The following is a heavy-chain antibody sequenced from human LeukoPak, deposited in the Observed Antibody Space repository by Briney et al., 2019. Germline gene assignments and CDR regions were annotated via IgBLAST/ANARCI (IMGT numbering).Heavy chain of an antibody. V-gene: IGHV3-74*01. CDR3: ASARITLFGVVTPFDY. Sequence: GGSLRLSCAASGFTFSSYWMHWVRQAPGKGLVWVSRSNSDGSSTSYADSVKGRFTISRDNAKNTVYLQMNLLEAEDTAVYYCASARITLFGVVTPFDYWGQGTLVTVSS. CDR1: GFTFSSYW. CDR2: SNSDGSST. D-gene: IGHD3-3*01. J-gene: IGHJ4*02.